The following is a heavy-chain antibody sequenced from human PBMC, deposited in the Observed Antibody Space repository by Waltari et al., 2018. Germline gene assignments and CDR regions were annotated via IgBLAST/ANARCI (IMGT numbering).Heavy chain of an antibody. Sequence: QVQLVQSGAEVKKPGSSVKVSCKASGGTFSSYAISWVRQAPGQGLEWMGGIIPNFGTANDEQKFQGRVTITADESTSTAYMELSSLRSEDTAVYYCASPLVPGRAFDIWGQGTMVTVSS. CDR3: ASPLVPGRAFDI. CDR2: IIPNFGTA. CDR1: GGTFSSYA. V-gene: IGHV1-69*13. J-gene: IGHJ3*02.